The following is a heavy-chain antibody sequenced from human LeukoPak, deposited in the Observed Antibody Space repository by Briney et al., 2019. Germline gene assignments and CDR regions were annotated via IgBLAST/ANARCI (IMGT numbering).Heavy chain of an antibody. CDR2: ISGSGGTT. CDR3: ARDGQGRYYDSSGYNDY. J-gene: IGHJ4*02. Sequence: GGSLRLSCAASGLTFSSYAMSWVRQAPGKGLEWVSAISGSGGTTYYADSVKGRFIISRDNAKNSLYLQMNSLRAEDTAVYYCARDGQGRYYDSSGYNDYWGQGTLVTVSS. CDR1: GLTFSSYA. V-gene: IGHV3-23*01. D-gene: IGHD3-22*01.